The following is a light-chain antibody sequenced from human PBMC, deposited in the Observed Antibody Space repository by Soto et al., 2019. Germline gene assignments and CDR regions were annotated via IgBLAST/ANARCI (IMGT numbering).Light chain of an antibody. J-gene: IGKJ1*01. V-gene: IGKV3-20*01. CDR3: QQYASSVT. Sequence: EIVLTQSPGSPSLSPGERATLSCRASQSFSSTFFAWYQKKPGQAPRLLIYGASSRATGIPDRFSGSGSGTDFTLTISRLEPEDFAVYYCQQYASSVTFGQGTKVEIK. CDR1: QSFSSTF. CDR2: GAS.